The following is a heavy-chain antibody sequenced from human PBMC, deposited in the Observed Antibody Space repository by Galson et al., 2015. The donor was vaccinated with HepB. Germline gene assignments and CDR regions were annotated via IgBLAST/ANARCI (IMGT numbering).Heavy chain of an antibody. CDR2: ISSSGSTI. CDR1: GFTFSSYE. Sequence: SLRLSCAASGFTFSSYEMNWVRQAPGKGLEWVSYISSSGSTIYYADSVKGRFTISRDNAKNSLYLQMNSLRAEDTAVYYCARVGEFDNAFDIWGQGTMVTVSS. V-gene: IGHV3-48*03. CDR3: ARVGEFDNAFDI. D-gene: IGHD3-10*01. J-gene: IGHJ3*02.